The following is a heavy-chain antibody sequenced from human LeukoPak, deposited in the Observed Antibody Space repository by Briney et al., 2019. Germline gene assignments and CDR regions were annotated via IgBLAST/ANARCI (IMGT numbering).Heavy chain of an antibody. D-gene: IGHD6-13*01. V-gene: IGHV1-69*06. CDR2: IIPIFGTA. CDR1: GGTFSSYA. J-gene: IGHJ6*04. CDR3: ARGTLSWDHYYYYGMDV. Sequence: ASVKVSCKASGGTFSSYAISWVRQAPGQGLEWMGGIIPIFGTANHAQKFQGRVTITADKSTSTAYMELSSLRSEDTAVYYCARGTLSWDHYYYYGMDVWGKGTTVTVSS.